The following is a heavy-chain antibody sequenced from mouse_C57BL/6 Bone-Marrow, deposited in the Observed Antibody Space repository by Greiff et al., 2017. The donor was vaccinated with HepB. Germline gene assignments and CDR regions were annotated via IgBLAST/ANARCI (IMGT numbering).Heavy chain of an antibody. J-gene: IGHJ3*01. D-gene: IGHD2-10*02. CDR2: ISYDGSN. CDR1: GYSITSGYY. CDR3: ARGVCPWFAY. Sequence: DVQLQESGPGLVKPSQSLSLTCSVTGYSITSGYYWNWIRQFPGNKLEWMGYISYDGSNNYNPSLKNRISITRDTSKNQFFLKLNSVTTEDTATYYCARGVCPWFAYWGQGTLVTVSA. V-gene: IGHV3-6*01.